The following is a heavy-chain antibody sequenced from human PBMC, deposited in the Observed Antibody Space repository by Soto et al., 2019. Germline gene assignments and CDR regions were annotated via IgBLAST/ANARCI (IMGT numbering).Heavy chain of an antibody. CDR3: ARDWNGDKYFDL. V-gene: IGHV3-53*01. D-gene: IGHD4-17*01. J-gene: IGHJ4*02. CDR1: GITATNCH. Sequence: DVQLVKSGGGLIQPGGSLRLSCAASGITATNCHMSWVRQAPGKGLEWVSVIYSDDNTYYADSVKGRFTISRDTSKNTVYLQMNRLRAEDTAVYYCARDWNGDKYFDLWDQGSLVTVSS. CDR2: IYSDDNT.